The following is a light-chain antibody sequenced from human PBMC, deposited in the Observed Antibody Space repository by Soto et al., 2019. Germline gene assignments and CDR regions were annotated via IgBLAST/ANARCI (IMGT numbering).Light chain of an antibody. V-gene: IGLV1-44*01. CDR2: SNN. CDR1: SSNIGSNT. CDR3: AAWDDSLNGQEV. J-gene: IGLJ2*01. Sequence: QSVLTQPPSASGTPGQRVTISCSGSSSNIGSNTVNWYQQLPGTAPKLLIYSNNQRPSGVPDRFSGSKSGTSASLAISGLHSEDEADYYCAAWDDSLNGQEVFGGGTKLTVL.